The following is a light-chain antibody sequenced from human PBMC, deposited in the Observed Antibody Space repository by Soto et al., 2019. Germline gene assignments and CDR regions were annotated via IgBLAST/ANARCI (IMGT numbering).Light chain of an antibody. CDR3: ISYTSSSTLYV. CDR2: EVT. J-gene: IGLJ1*01. V-gene: IGLV2-14*01. CDR1: SSDVGGYNF. Sequence: QSALTQPASVSGSPGQPITISCTGTSSDVGGYNFVSWYQLYPGKAPKLMIYEVTNRPSGVSNRFSGSKSGNTASLTISGLQAEDEANYYCISYTSSSTLYVFGTGTKVTVL.